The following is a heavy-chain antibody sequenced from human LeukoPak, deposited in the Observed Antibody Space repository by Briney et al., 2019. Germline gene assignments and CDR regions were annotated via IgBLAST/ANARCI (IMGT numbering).Heavy chain of an antibody. J-gene: IGHJ4*02. CDR2: IWYDGNNK. CDR1: GFIFSSYG. Sequence: GGSLRLSCAASGFIFSSYGMHWVRQAPGKGREWVAVIWYDGNNKYYEDSVKSRFTICRDNAQNSPYLQMNSLRAEDTALYYCTKDIQGRYDRAAGGDYWGQGTLVTVSS. D-gene: IGHD6-13*01. CDR3: TKDIQGRYDRAAGGDY. V-gene: IGHV3-33*03.